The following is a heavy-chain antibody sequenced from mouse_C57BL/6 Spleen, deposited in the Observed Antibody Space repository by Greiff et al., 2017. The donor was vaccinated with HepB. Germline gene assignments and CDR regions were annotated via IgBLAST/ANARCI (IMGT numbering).Heavy chain of an antibody. CDR1: GYAFSSSW. D-gene: IGHD4-1*01. V-gene: IGHV1-82*01. J-gene: IGHJ1*03. CDR3: ARKDPLTGTRYFDV. Sequence: QVQLKESGPELVKPGASVKISCKASGYAFSSSWMNWVKQRPGKGLEWIGRIYPGDGDTNYNGKFKGKATLTADKSSSTAYMQLSSLTSEDSAVYFCARKDPLTGTRYFDVWGTGTTVTVSS. CDR2: IYPGDGDT.